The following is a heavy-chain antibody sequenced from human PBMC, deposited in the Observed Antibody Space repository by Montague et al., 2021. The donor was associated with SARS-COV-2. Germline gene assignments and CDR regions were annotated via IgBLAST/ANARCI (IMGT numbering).Heavy chain of an antibody. CDR3: AKDGGALAWGTFDI. CDR2: VDYSGLT. D-gene: IGHD3-16*01. J-gene: IGHJ3*02. V-gene: IGHV4-39*07. CDR1: RDSISSHNYF. Sequence: SETLSLTCTVSRDSISSHNYFWAWIRQPPGKGLEWIGSVDYSGLTYYNPSLESRVTISVNTSKRQLSLKGNSVTAADTAVYYCAKDGGALAWGTFDIWGQGTMVTVSS.